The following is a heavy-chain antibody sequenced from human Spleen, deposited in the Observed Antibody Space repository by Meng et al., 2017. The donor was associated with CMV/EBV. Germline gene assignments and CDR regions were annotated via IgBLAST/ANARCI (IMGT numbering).Heavy chain of an antibody. CDR2: ISANDGSP. D-gene: IGHD3-10*01. Sequence: ASVKVSCKASGYSFTSFYINWVRQAPGQGLEWMGWISANDGSPNYAQKLQGRVTMSTDTATSTAYMELRRLTSDDTSVYYCATWLGSGNFHHWGQGTLVTVSS. J-gene: IGHJ1*01. CDR3: ATWLGSGNFHH. CDR1: GYSFTSFY. V-gene: IGHV1-18*01.